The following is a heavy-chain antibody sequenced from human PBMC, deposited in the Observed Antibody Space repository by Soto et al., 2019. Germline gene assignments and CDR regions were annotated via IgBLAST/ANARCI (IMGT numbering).Heavy chain of an antibody. V-gene: IGHV1-2*06. CDR2: INPNSGGT. J-gene: IGHJ3*02. CDR1: GYIFTDYY. D-gene: IGHD3-22*01. Sequence: ASVKVSCKTSGYIFTDYYMHWVRQAPGQELGWMGRINPNSGGTNYAQKFQGRVTMTRDTSISTAYTELSSLRSEDTATYYCAREVGYDSSGPCPDAFDIWGQGTMVTVSS. CDR3: AREVGYDSSGPCPDAFDI.